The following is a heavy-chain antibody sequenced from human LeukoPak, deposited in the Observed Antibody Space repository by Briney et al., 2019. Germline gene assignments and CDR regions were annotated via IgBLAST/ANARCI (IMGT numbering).Heavy chain of an antibody. CDR3: ARSQGGSGWYPYFDY. CDR2: IYPGDSDT. D-gene: IGHD6-19*01. V-gene: IGHV5-51*01. Sequence: GESLKISCKGSGYSFTSYWIGWVRQMPGKGLEWMGIIYPGDSDTRYSPSFQGQVTISADRSISTAYLQWSSLKASDTAMYYCARSQGGSGWYPYFDYWGQGTLVTVSS. CDR1: GYSFTSYW. J-gene: IGHJ4*02.